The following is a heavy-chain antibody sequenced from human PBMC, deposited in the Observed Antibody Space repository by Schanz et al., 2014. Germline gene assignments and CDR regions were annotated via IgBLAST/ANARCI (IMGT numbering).Heavy chain of an antibody. CDR2: INTGSGDT. CDR1: DYSFTSYS. CDR3: ARGIGGYGANNYFDY. D-gene: IGHD5-12*01. Sequence: QVQLVQSGAEVKKPGASVKVSCKASDYSFTSYSMHWVRQAPGQRLEWMGWINTGSGDTKYSQNFQGRVTITRDTSASTAYMELSSLRSEDTAVYSCARGIGGYGANNYFDYWGQGTLVTVSS. V-gene: IGHV1-3*04. J-gene: IGHJ4*02.